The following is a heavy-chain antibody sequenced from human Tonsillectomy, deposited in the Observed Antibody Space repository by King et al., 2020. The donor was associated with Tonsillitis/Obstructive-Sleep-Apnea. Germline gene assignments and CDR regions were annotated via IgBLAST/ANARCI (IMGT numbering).Heavy chain of an antibody. Sequence: QLVQSGAEVKKPRESLMISCQGSGYSFTHYWIAWVRQMPGKGLEWMGIIYPGDSDTRYSPSFQGQVTISADKFVSAAYLEWSSLKASDTAIYYCARHSVSDCTSTSCQGYFDLWGRGTLVTVSS. V-gene: IGHV5-51*01. CDR3: ARHSVSDCTSTSCQGYFDL. J-gene: IGHJ2*01. D-gene: IGHD2-2*01. CDR2: IYPGDSDT. CDR1: GYSFTHYW.